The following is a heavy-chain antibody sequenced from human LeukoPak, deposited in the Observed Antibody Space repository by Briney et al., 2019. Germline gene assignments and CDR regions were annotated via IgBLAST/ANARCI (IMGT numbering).Heavy chain of an antibody. D-gene: IGHD6-19*01. J-gene: IGHJ4*02. V-gene: IGHV1-8*01. Sequence: EASVKVSCKASGYTFTNYDINWVRQATGQGLEWMGWMNPNSGNTAYAQKFQGRVTMTRDTSINTAYMELSSLRSEDTAVYYCARSLRGWYKDHWGQGTLVTVSS. CDR3: ARSLRGWYKDH. CDR1: GYTFTNYD. CDR2: MNPNSGNT.